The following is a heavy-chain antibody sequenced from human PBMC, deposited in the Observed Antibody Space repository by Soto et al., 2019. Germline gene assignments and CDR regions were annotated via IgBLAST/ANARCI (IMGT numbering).Heavy chain of an antibody. CDR1: GGSISSYY. Sequence: QVQLQESGPGLVKPSETLSLTCTVSGGSISSYYWSWIRQPPGKGLEWIGYIYYSGSTNYNPSLKSRVTISVDTSKNQFSLKLSSVTAADTAVYYCARGFPYPYYDILTGYSLYYFDYWGQGTLVTVSS. J-gene: IGHJ4*02. CDR3: ARGFPYPYYDILTGYSLYYFDY. D-gene: IGHD3-9*01. V-gene: IGHV4-59*01. CDR2: IYYSGST.